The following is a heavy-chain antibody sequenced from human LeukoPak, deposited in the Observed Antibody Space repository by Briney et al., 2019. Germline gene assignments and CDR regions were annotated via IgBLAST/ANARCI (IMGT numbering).Heavy chain of an antibody. J-gene: IGHJ5*02. CDR3: ARDRSHPDYDILTGKWFDP. CDR1: GGTFSSYA. D-gene: IGHD3-9*01. Sequence: SVKVSCKASGGTFSSYAISWVRQAPGQGLEWMGGIIPIFGTANYAQKFQGRVTITADESTSTAYMELGSLRSEDTAVYYCARDRSHPDYDILTGKWFDPWGQGTLVTVSS. V-gene: IGHV1-69*01. CDR2: IIPIFGTA.